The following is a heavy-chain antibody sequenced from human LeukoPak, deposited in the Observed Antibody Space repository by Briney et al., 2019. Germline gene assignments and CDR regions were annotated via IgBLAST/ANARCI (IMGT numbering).Heavy chain of an antibody. D-gene: IGHD3-10*01. CDR3: AKSPRFGEFFYFEK. J-gene: IGHJ4*02. V-gene: IGHV3-23*01. Sequence: PGGSLRLSCAASGFTFDNYAMSWVRQAPGKGLEWDSVSSGRGEYTNHADSVKGRVTISRDSFKNTLYLQMNSLTAEDTAVYYCAKSPRFGEFFYFEKWGQGTLVTVSS. CDR2: SSGRGEYT. CDR1: GFTFDNYA.